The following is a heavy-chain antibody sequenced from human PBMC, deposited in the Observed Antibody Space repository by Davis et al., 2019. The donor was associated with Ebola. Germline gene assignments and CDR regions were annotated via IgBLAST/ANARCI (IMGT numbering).Heavy chain of an antibody. J-gene: IGHJ6*03. V-gene: IGHV1-18*04. CDR1: GYTFTGYY. CDR2: INPNSGNT. CDR3: ARDRSDYYMDV. Sequence: ASVKVSCKASGYTFTGYYMHWVRQAPGQGLEWMGWINPNSGNTNYAQKLQGRVTMTTDTSTSTAYMELRSLRSDDTAVYYCARDRSDYYMDVWGKGTTVTVSS.